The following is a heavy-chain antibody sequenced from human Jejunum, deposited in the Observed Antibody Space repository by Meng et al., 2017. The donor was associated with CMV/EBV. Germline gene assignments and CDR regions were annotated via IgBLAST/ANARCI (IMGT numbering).Heavy chain of an antibody. CDR1: FNTYK. Sequence: FNTYKINGVRQAPGQGLAWMGVMGPTDSSRSDADKYQGRVTMAGDTTTSKIYMELSSLLSEDTAVYYCARGATTSIQPWHARWFPCDNWGQGTLVTVSS. CDR3: ARGATTSIQPWHARWFPCDN. V-gene: IGHV1-46*02. CDR2: MGPTDSSR. D-gene: IGHD5-18*01. J-gene: IGHJ4*02.